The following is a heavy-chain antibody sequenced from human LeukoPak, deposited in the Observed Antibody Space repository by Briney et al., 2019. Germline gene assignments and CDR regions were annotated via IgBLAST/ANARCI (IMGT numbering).Heavy chain of an antibody. CDR2: IRYDGSNK. V-gene: IGHV3-30*02. Sequence: GGSLRLSCAASGFTFSSYGMHWVRQAPGKGLEWVAFIRYDGSNKYYADSVKDRFTISRDNAKNSLYPQMNSLRAEDTAVYYCATYSSLNRREFQFWGQGTLLTVSS. J-gene: IGHJ1*01. D-gene: IGHD3-22*01. CDR1: GFTFSSYG. CDR3: ATYSSLNRREFQF.